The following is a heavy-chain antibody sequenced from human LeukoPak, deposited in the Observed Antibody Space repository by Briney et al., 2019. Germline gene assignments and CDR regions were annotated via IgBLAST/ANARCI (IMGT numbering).Heavy chain of an antibody. V-gene: IGHV4-34*01. D-gene: IGHD1-14*01. J-gene: IGHJ4*02. Sequence: PSETLSLTCAVYGGSFSGYYWSWIRQPPGKGLEWIGEINHSGSTNYNPSLKSRVAISVDTSKNQFSLKLSSVTAADMAVYYCARVTRFYRTFDYWGQGTLVTVSS. CDR3: ARVTRFYRTFDY. CDR1: GGSFSGYY. CDR2: INHSGST.